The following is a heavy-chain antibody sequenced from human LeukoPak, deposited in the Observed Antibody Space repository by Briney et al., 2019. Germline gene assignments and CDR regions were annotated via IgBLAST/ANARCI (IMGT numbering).Heavy chain of an antibody. D-gene: IGHD3-10*01. CDR1: GSTFSSYG. J-gene: IGHJ6*03. Sequence: GGSLRLSCAASGSTFSSYGMHWVRQAPGKGLEWVAVIWYDGSNKYYADSVKGRFTISRDNSKNTLYLQMNSLRAEDTAVYYCAKVLGYYGSGSYYKEAYYYYYMDVWGKGTTVTVSS. CDR3: AKVLGYYGSGSYYKEAYYYYYMDV. CDR2: IWYDGSNK. V-gene: IGHV3-33*06.